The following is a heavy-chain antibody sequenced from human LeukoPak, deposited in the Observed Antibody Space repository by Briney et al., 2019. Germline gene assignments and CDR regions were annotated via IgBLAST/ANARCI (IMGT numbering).Heavy chain of an antibody. J-gene: IGHJ4*02. CDR3: AKAPRNSSTMLDY. D-gene: IGHD6-13*01. CDR2: INPSDGSI. V-gene: IGHV1-46*01. Sequence: ASVKVSCKASGYTFTSHWIQWVRQAPGQGLEWMGLINPSDGSIAYAHGFQGRVTMTRDTSASIVYMDLSSLRSEDTAVYYCAKAPRNSSTMLDYWGQGTLLTVSS. CDR1: GYTFTSHW.